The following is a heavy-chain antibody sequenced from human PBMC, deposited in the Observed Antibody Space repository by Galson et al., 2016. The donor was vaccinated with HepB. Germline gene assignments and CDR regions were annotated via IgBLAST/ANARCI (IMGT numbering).Heavy chain of an antibody. CDR3: AKHGQWLLTNQF. D-gene: IGHD6-19*01. CDR1: GDSINGANNY. J-gene: IGHJ4*02. CDR2: IYFTGNT. V-gene: IGHV4-39*01. Sequence: SETLSLTCTVSGDSINGANNYWGWIRQPPGKGLEWLGSIYFTGNTYYNPSLMSRITVSVDTSKNQFSLTLRSVTAADPAVYYCAKHGQWLLTNQFWGRGTLVTVSS.